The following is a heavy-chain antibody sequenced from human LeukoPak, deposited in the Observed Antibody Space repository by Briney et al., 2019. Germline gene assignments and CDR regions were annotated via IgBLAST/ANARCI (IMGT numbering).Heavy chain of an antibody. J-gene: IGHJ4*02. CDR3: ARDRTIDDILTLDY. V-gene: IGHV1-69*06. Sequence: SVKVSCKASGGTVSRYAISWVRQAPGQGLEWMGGFIPIFGTANYAQKFQGRVTITADKSTSTAYMELSSLRSEDTAVYYCARDRTIDDILTLDYWGQGTLVTVSS. CDR1: GGTVSRYA. D-gene: IGHD3-9*01. CDR2: FIPIFGTA.